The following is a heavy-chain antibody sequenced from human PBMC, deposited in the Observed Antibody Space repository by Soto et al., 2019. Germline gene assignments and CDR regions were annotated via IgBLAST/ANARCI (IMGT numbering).Heavy chain of an antibody. CDR3: ARDLDSGSYYAIDY. Sequence: QVQLVESGGGVVQPGRSLRLSCAASGFTFSSYGMHWVRQAPGKGLEWVAVIWYDGSNKYYADSVKGRFTISRDNSKDTLYLQMNSLRAEDTAVYYCARDLDSGSYYAIDYWGQVTLVTVSS. CDR2: IWYDGSNK. CDR1: GFTFSSYG. D-gene: IGHD1-26*01. V-gene: IGHV3-33*01. J-gene: IGHJ4*02.